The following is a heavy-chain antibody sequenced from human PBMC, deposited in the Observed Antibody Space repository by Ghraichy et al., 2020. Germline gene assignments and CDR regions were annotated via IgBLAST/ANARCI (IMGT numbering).Heavy chain of an antibody. Sequence: GGSLRLSCAASGFTFSDYYMSWIRQAPGKGLEWVSYISSSGSTIYYADSVKGRFTISRDNAKNSLYLQMNSLRAEDTAVYYCASLAMPRPDYYYGMDVWGQGTTVTVSS. J-gene: IGHJ6*02. CDR1: GFTFSDYY. V-gene: IGHV3-11*01. CDR2: ISSSGSTI. CDR3: ASLAMPRPDYYYGMDV. D-gene: IGHD2-2*01.